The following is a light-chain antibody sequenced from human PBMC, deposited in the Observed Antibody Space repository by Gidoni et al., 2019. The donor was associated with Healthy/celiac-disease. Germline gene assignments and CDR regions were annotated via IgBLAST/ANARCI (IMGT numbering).Light chain of an antibody. V-gene: IGKV3-15*01. CDR2: GAS. Sequence: EIVMTPSPATLSVSPGERATLSCRASQSVSSNLAWYQQKPGQAPRLLIYGASTRATGIPARFSGSVFGTEFTLTISSLQSEDFAVYYCQQYNNWPPFTFGPGTKVDIK. J-gene: IGKJ3*01. CDR1: QSVSSN. CDR3: QQYNNWPPFT.